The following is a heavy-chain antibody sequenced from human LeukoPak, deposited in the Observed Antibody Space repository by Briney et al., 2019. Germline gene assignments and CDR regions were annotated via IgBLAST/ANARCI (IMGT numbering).Heavy chain of an antibody. CDR2: IHPGDSDT. V-gene: IGHV5-51*01. CDR1: GYSFSNYW. J-gene: IGHJ4*02. D-gene: IGHD5-12*01. CDR3: ATHFGSGYDVGFDY. Sequence: GESLKISCKGSGYSFSNYWIGWVRQMPGKGLEWMGIIHPGDSDTRYSPSFQGQVTISADKSISTAYLQWSSLKASDTAMYYCATHFGSGYDVGFDYWGREPWSPSPQ.